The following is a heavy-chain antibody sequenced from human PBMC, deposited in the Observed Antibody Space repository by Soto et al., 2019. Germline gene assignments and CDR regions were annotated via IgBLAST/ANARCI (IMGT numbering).Heavy chain of an antibody. D-gene: IGHD6-13*01. CDR1: GFTFSNYA. V-gene: IGHV3-21*01. CDR3: ATPYSKSPNWFDP. CDR2: ISSSSSYI. Sequence: PGGSLRLSCAASGFTFSNYAMSWVRQAPGKGLEWVSSISSSSSYIYYADSVKGRFTISRDNAKNSLYLQMNSLRAEDTAVYYCATPYSKSPNWFDPWGQGTLVTVSS. J-gene: IGHJ5*02.